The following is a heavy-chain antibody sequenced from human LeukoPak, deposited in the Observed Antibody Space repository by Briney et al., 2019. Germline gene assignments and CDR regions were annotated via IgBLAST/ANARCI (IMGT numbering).Heavy chain of an antibody. CDR2: IRYDGSNK. Sequence: GGSLRLSCAVSGFTFNSYHMHWVRQAPGKGLEWVAFIRYDGSNKYYADSVKGRFTISRDNSKNTLYLQMNSLRAEDTAVYYCAKDLYSSSRYYFDYWGQGTLVTVSS. D-gene: IGHD6-13*01. J-gene: IGHJ4*02. V-gene: IGHV3-30*02. CDR1: GFTFNSYH. CDR3: AKDLYSSSRYYFDY.